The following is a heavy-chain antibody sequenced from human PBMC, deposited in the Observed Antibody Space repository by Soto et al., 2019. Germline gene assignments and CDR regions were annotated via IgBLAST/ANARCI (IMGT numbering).Heavy chain of an antibody. CDR1: GYTFTSYG. CDR2: ISAYNGNT. Sequence: GASVKVSCKASGYTFTSYGISWVRQAPGQGLEWMGWISAYNGNTNYAQKLQGRVTMTTDTSTSTAYMELRSLRSDDTAVYYCARVRYDYIWGSYPDWGQGTLVTVSS. J-gene: IGHJ4*02. D-gene: IGHD3-16*02. V-gene: IGHV1-18*01. CDR3: ARVRYDYIWGSYPD.